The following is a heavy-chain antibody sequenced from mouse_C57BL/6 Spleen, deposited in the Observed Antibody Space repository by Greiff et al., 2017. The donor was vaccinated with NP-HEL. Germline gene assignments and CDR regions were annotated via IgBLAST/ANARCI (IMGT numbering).Heavy chain of an antibody. CDR2: INPNNGGT. CDR1: GYTFTDYN. V-gene: IGHV1-22*01. J-gene: IGHJ3*01. D-gene: IGHD2-3*01. CDR3: ARKGGYYVGWFAY. Sequence: EVQLQQSGPELVKPGASVKMSCKASGYTFTDYNMHWVKQSHGKSLEWIGYINPNNGGTSYNQKFKGKATLTVNKSSSTAYMELRSLTSEDSAVYYCARKGGYYVGWFAYWGQGTLVTVSA.